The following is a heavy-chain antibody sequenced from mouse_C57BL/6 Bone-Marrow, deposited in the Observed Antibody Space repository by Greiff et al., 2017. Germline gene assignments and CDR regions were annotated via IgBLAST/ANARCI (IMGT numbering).Heavy chain of an antibody. Sequence: VQLQQPGAELVMPGASVKLSCKASGYTFTSYWMHWVKQRPGQGLEWIGEIDPSDSYTNYNQKFKGKSTLTVDKFSSTAYMQLSSLTSEDSAVYYCARDYGSSYAYYFDYWGQGTTLTVSS. CDR2: IDPSDSYT. CDR1: GYTFTSYW. J-gene: IGHJ2*01. D-gene: IGHD1-1*01. V-gene: IGHV1-69*01. CDR3: ARDYGSSYAYYFDY.